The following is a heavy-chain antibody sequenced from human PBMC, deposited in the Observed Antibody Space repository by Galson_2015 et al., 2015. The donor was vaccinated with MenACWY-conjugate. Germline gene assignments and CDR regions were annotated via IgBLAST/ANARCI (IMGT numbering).Heavy chain of an antibody. V-gene: IGHV4-59*01. CDR3: ARGQGKYYDSTGFQYHFDY. CDR2: IYYTGST. CDR1: GGYMSSCY. D-gene: IGHD3-22*01. Sequence: SETLSLTCTVSGGYMSSCYWTWIRQPPGKGLEWNGYIYYTGSTSNNPSLKSRVSILVDTSKNQFSLKLSSVTAADTAVYYCARGQGKYYDSTGFQYHFDYWGQGTLVTVSS. J-gene: IGHJ4*02.